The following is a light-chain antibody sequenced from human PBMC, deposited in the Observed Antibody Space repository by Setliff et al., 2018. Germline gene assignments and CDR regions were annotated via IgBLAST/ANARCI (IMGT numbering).Light chain of an antibody. CDR3: CSYAGSSTLWV. V-gene: IGLV2-23*02. Sequence: ALTQPASVSGSPGQSITISCTGTSSDVGSYNLVSWYQQHPGKAPKLMIYEVSKRPSGVSNRFSGSKSGNTASLTISGLQAEDEADYYCCSYAGSSTLWVFGGGTKVTVL. CDR2: EVS. CDR1: SSDVGSYNL. J-gene: IGLJ3*02.